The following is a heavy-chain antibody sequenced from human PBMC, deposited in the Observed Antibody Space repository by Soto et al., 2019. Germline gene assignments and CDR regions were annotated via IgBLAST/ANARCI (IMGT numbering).Heavy chain of an antibody. D-gene: IGHD2-2*01. CDR1: VFTFINYV. CDR3: AKDQYQLIRRCYGLDV. V-gene: IGHV3-30*18. J-gene: IGHJ6*02. CDR2: ISYDGTNK. Sequence: PGGSLPLSCAASVFTFINYVMHWVRQAPGKGLEWVAVISYDGTNKYYADSVRGLFTISRDNSKNTLFLKMNSLRPEDTAVYYCAKDQYQLIRRCYGLDVWGQGNTVTVSS.